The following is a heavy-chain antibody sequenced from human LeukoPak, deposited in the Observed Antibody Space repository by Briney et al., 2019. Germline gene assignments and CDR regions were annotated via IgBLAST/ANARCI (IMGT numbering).Heavy chain of an antibody. J-gene: IGHJ4*02. CDR1: GGSISSYY. CDR3: ARGQKYRNGYTVTELGSGYFAY. V-gene: IGHV4-59*01. Sequence: PSETLSLTCSVSGGSISSYYWNWIRQTPGKGLEWIGYIYYSGRTNYNPSLKSRATISIDTSKNQFSLTLSSVTTADAAVYYCARGQKYRNGYTVTELGSGYFAYWGQGTLVTVSS. D-gene: IGHD5-18*01. CDR2: IYYSGRT.